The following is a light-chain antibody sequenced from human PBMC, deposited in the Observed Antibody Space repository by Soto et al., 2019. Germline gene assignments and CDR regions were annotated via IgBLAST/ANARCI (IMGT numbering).Light chain of an antibody. V-gene: IGKV1-39*01. CDR3: QQSFSAPQT. Sequence: DIQMTQSPSSLSASVGDRVTITCRASQSSSTYLNWYQQKPGKAPKLLIYAASSLQSGVPSRFSGSGSGTEFTLTISSLQPEDFATYYCQQSFSAPQTFGQGTRLDIK. CDR2: AAS. CDR1: QSSSTY. J-gene: IGKJ2*01.